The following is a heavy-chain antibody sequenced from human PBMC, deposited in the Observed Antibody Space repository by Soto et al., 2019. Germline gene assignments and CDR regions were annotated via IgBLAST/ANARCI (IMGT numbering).Heavy chain of an antibody. CDR2: INHSGST. V-gene: IGHV4-34*01. CDR3: ARGVGYAGVDY. Sequence: QVQLQQWGAGLLKPSETLSLTCAVYGGSFSAYYWSWIRQPPGKGLEWIGEINHSGSTNYNPSLKIXXTXSXXRSKSHLSLELSSVTAADPAAYYCARGVGYAGVDYWGQGTLVTVSS. D-gene: IGHD5-12*01. CDR1: GGSFSAYY. J-gene: IGHJ4*02.